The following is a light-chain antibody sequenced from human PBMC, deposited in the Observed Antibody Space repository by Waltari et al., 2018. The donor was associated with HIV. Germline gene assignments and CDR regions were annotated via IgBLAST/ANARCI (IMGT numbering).Light chain of an antibody. CDR1: QCISDS. V-gene: IGKV1-NL1*01. Sequence: DIQMTQSPSSLSASVGDRVTITSRASQCISDSLAWYTQKPGKARKLLLCAASRLQSGRPSKFSGSGSGTDDTLTISSLQPEDFATDYCQQYYSTPLTFGQGTKLQIK. J-gene: IGKJ2*01. CDR3: QQYYSTPLT. CDR2: AAS.